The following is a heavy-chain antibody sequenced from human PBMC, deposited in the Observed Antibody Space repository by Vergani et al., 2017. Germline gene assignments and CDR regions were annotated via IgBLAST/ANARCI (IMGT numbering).Heavy chain of an antibody. V-gene: IGHV4-39*01. Sequence: QLQLQESGPGLVKPSETLSLTYTVSGGSISSSSYYWGWIRQPPGKGLEWIGSIYYSGSTYYNPSLKSRVTISVDTSKNQFSLKLSSVTAADTAVYYCARRAIAVADGDDAFDIWGQGTMVTVSS. CDR3: ARRAIAVADGDDAFDI. CDR1: GGSISSSSYY. D-gene: IGHD6-19*01. CDR2: IYYSGST. J-gene: IGHJ3*02.